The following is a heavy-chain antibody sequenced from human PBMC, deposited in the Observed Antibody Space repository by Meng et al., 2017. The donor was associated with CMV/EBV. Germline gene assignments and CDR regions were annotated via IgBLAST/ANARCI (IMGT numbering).Heavy chain of an antibody. V-gene: IGHV4-30-4*08. J-gene: IGHJ4*02. CDR1: GGSISSGDYY. CDR2: IYYSGTT. CDR3: ARLSGSGTTSTGYHYAFDS. Sequence: QVQWQESGPGLVTPSQTLSLTCSVSGGSISSGDYYWSWIRQPPGKGLEWIGYIYYSGTTYYNPSLESRVTISVDTSKNQFSLNLSSVTAADTAVYYCARLSGSGTTSTGYHYAFDSWGQGTLVTVSS. D-gene: IGHD3-22*01.